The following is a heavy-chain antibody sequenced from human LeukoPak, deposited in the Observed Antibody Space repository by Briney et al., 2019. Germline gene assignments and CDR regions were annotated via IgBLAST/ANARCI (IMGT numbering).Heavy chain of an antibody. V-gene: IGHV1-18*01. CDR2: ISAYNGNT. CDR3: ARSLPGTRLDY. J-gene: IGHJ4*02. D-gene: IGHD1-7*01. CDR1: GYTFTSYG. Sequence: GASVKVSCKASGYTFTSYGISWVRQAPGQGLELMGWISAYNGNTNYAQKLQGRVTMTTDTSTSTAYMELRSLRSDDSAVYYCARSLPGTRLDYWGQGTLVTVSS.